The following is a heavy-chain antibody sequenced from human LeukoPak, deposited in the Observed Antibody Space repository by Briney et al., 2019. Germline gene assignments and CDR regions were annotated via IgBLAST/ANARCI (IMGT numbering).Heavy chain of an antibody. CDR2: INPNSGGT. D-gene: IGHD3-16*01. CDR1: GYTFTGYY. V-gene: IGHV1-2*02. Sequence: ASVKVSCKASGYTFTGYYMHWVRQAPGQGLEWMGWINPNSGGTNYAQKFQGRVTMTRDTSISTAYMELSRLRSDDTAVYYCARDNDSRDPPHFDYWGQGTLVTVSS. J-gene: IGHJ4*02. CDR3: ARDNDSRDPPHFDY.